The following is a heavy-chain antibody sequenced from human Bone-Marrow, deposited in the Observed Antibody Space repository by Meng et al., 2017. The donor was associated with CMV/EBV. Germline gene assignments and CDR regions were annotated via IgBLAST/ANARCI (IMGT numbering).Heavy chain of an antibody. D-gene: IGHD6-13*01. V-gene: IGHV4-39*01. CDR3: ARGVIAAAGRGYFDY. CDR2: IYYSGST. Sequence: SETLSPTCTVSGGSISSSSSYWGWIRQPPGKGLEWIGSIYYSGSTYYNPSLKSRVTISVDTSKSQFSLKLSSVTAADTAVYYCARGVIAAAGRGYFDYWGQGPLVTVSS. J-gene: IGHJ4*02. CDR1: GGSISSSSSY.